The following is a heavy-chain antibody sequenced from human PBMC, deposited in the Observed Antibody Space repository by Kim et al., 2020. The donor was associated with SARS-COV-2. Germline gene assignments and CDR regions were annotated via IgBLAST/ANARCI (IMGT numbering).Heavy chain of an antibody. D-gene: IGHD2-15*01. CDR3: ARDRVSGGIAY. V-gene: IGHV4-59*12. CDR2: IYYSGST. J-gene: IGHJ4*02. CDR1: GGSISSYY. Sequence: SETLSLTCTVSGGSISSYYWSWIRQPPGKGLEWIGYIYYSGSTNYNPSLKSRVTISVDTSKNQFSLKLISVPAADTAAYYCARDRVSGGIAYWRQGPLVT.